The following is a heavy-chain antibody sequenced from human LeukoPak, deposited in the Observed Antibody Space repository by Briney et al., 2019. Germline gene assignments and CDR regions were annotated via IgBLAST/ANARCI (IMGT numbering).Heavy chain of an antibody. Sequence: GSLRLSCAASGFTFNTYYMTWVRQAPGKGLEWVAGIKQDGSENYYMDSVKGRFTISRDNSRNSLYLQMNRLRAEDTAVYFCARERYCTSATCYVGVPFDSWGQGTLVTVSS. CDR1: GFTFNTYY. D-gene: IGHD2-2*01. V-gene: IGHV3-7*01. CDR2: IKQDGSEN. J-gene: IGHJ4*02. CDR3: ARERYCTSATCYVGVPFDS.